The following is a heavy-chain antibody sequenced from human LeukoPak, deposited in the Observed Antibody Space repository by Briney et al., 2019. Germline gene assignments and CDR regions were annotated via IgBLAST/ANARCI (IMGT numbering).Heavy chain of an antibody. Sequence: SETLSLTCTVYGVPFSGTRHYWGWIRQPPGKGLEWIGNRYYSGSTYDNPSLNSRISLTVDTSQNQFSQNLSFVPAADAAVYYCAREGESYDFWSGYWFDYWGQGTLVTVSS. CDR1: GVPFSGTRHY. J-gene: IGHJ4*02. CDR3: AREGESYDFWSGYWFDY. CDR2: RYYSGST. V-gene: IGHV4-39*07. D-gene: IGHD3-3*01.